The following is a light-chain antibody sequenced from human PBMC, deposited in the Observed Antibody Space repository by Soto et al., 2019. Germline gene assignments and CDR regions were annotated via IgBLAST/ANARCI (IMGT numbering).Light chain of an antibody. Sequence: DPQMTQSPSSLSASVGDRVTITCRASQSISSYLNWYQQKPGKAPKLLIYAASSLQSGVPSRFSGSGSGTDFTLTISSLQPEDFATYYCQQSYSTPPGTFGPGTKVDIK. J-gene: IGKJ3*01. V-gene: IGKV1-39*01. CDR1: QSISSY. CDR3: QQSYSTPPGT. CDR2: AAS.